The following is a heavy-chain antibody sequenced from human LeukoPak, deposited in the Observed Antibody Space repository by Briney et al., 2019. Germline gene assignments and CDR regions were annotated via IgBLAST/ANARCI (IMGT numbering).Heavy chain of an antibody. D-gene: IGHD6-6*01. CDR1: GYTFTGYY. CDR3: ARQPRIAARVSGAFDI. CDR2: INPNSGGT. Sequence: GASVKVSCKASGYTFTGYYMHSVRQAPGQGLEWMGWINPNSGGTNYAQKFQGRVTMTRDTSISTAYMEVSRRRADDTAVYYCARQPRIAARVSGAFDIWGQGTMVTVSS. J-gene: IGHJ3*02. V-gene: IGHV1-2*02.